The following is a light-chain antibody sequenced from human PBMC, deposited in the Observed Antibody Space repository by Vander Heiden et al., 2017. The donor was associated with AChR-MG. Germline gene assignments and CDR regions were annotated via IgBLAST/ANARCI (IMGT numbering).Light chain of an antibody. CDR1: SSNIGSNT. CDR3: AAWDDSLNGPV. CDR2: SNN. J-gene: IGLJ2*01. V-gene: IGLV1-44*01. Sequence: QSVLTQPPSASGTPGQRVTISCSGSSSNIGSNTVNWYQQLPGTAPKRLIYSNNQRPSGVPDRFSGYKSGTSASLDISGLQSEDEADDYCAAWDDSLNGPVFGGGTKLTVL.